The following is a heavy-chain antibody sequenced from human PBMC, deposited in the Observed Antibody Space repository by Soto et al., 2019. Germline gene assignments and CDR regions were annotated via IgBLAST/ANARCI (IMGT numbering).Heavy chain of an antibody. CDR1: GFTFSSYS. CDR2: ISSSSSYI. CDR3: ARVVYDFWSGYSFENYYYYYYMDV. V-gene: IGHV3-21*01. D-gene: IGHD3-3*01. J-gene: IGHJ6*03. Sequence: PGGSLRLSCAASGFTFSSYSMNWVRQAPGKGLEWVSSISSSSSYIYYADSVKGRFTISRDNAKNSLYLQMNSLRAEDTAVYYCARVVYDFWSGYSFENYYYYYYMDVWGKGTTVTVSS.